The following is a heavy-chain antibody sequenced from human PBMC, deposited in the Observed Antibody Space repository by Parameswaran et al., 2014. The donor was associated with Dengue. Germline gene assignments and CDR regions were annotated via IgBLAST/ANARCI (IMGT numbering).Heavy chain of an antibody. Sequence: VRQMPGKGLEWIGSIYYSGSTYYNPSLKSRVTISVDTSKNQFSLKLSSVTAADTAVYYCARRGSPDAFDIWGQGTMVTVSS. D-gene: IGHD2-15*01. J-gene: IGHJ3*02. V-gene: IGHV4-39*01. CDR2: IYYSGST. CDR3: ARRGSPDAFDI.